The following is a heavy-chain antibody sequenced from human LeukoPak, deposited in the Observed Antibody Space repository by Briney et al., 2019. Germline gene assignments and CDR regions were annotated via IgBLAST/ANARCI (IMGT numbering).Heavy chain of an antibody. CDR1: GGSISSSSYY. CDR2: IYYSGST. Sequence: KPSETLSLTCTVSGGSISSSSYYWGWIRQPPGKGLEWIGSIYYSGSTYYNPSLKSRVTMSVDTSKNQLSLKLSSVTAADTAVYYCARTGIAAAGNDYWGQGTLVTVSS. D-gene: IGHD6-13*01. CDR3: ARTGIAAAGNDY. J-gene: IGHJ4*02. V-gene: IGHV4-39*07.